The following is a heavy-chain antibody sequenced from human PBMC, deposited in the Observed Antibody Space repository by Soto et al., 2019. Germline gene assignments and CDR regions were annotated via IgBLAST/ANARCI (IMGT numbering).Heavy chain of an antibody. CDR1: GGTFSSYG. Sequence: GASVKVSCKASGGTFSSYGISWVRQAPGQGLEWMGWISAYNGNTNYAQKLQGRVTMTTDTSTSTAYMELRSLRSDDTAVYYRAKKQSRWFDPWGQGTLVTVSS. CDR3: AKKQSRWFDP. CDR2: ISAYNGNT. V-gene: IGHV1-18*01. J-gene: IGHJ5*02. D-gene: IGHD2-2*01.